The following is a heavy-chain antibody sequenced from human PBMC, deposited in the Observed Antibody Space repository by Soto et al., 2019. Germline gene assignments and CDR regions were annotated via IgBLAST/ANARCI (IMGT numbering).Heavy chain of an antibody. D-gene: IGHD2-15*01. J-gene: IGHJ3*02. CDR1: GFIFSTYA. V-gene: IGHV3-23*01. CDR3: VSAIIHCSVGICYSLGACYI. CDR2: ISGGGVNT. Sequence: EVQMLESGGGLVQPGGSLRLSCAASGFIFSTYAMSWVRQAPGKGLEWVSAISGGGVNTYYADSVKGRFTISRDNSRNTLYLQMNSLRAEDTAVYYCVSAIIHCSVGICYSLGACYIWGQGTVVTVSS.